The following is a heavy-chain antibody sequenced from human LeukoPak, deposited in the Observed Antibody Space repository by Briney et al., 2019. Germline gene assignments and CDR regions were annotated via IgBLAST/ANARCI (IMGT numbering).Heavy chain of an antibody. Sequence: SETLSLTCAVYGGSFSGYYWSWIRQPPGKGLEWIGEINHSGSTNYNPSLKSRVTISVDTSKNQFSLKLSSVTAADAAVYYCARGLRARTSLRAYYFDYWGQGTLVTVSS. CDR2: INHSGST. D-gene: IGHD5/OR15-5a*01. CDR1: GGSFSGYY. J-gene: IGHJ4*02. V-gene: IGHV4-34*01. CDR3: ARGLRARTSLRAYYFDY.